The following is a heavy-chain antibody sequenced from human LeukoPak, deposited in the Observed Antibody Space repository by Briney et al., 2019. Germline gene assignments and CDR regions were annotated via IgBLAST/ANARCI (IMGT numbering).Heavy chain of an antibody. J-gene: IGHJ5*02. D-gene: IGHD3-10*01. CDR3: ARGLGTMVRGVIRRWFDP. CDR2: IYYSGSI. V-gene: IGHV4-28*05. Sequence: PSETLSLTCAVSGYSISSSNYWGWIRQPPGKGLEWIGHIYYSGSIYYNPSLKSRVTMSVDTSKNQFSLKLSSVTAADTAVYYCARGLGTMVRGVIRRWFDPWGQGTLVTVSS. CDR1: GYSISSSNY.